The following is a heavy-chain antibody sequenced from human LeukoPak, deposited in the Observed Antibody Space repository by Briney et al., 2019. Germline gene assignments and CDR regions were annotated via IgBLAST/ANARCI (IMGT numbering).Heavy chain of an antibody. J-gene: IGHJ4*02. Sequence: PGGSLRLSCAASGFTFSNYNINWVRQAPGKGLEWVSSISSSSSYIYYADSVKGRFTISRDNAKNSLYLQMNSLRAEDTAVYYCARRSAEATTSFDYWGQGTLVTVSS. CDR1: GFTFSNYN. CDR3: ARRSAEATTSFDY. D-gene: IGHD5-12*01. V-gene: IGHV3-21*01. CDR2: ISSSSSYI.